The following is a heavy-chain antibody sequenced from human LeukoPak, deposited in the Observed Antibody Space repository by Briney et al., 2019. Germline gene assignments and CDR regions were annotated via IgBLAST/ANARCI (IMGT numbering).Heavy chain of an antibody. J-gene: IGHJ6*02. CDR3: ARATGGGYSYGFLYYYYYGMDV. Sequence: ASVKVSCTASGYTFTGYYMHWVLQAPGQGLEWMGWINPNSGGTNYAQKFQGRVTMSRDTSISTAYMELSRLRSDDTAVYSCARATGGGYSYGFLYYYYYGMDVWGQGTTVTVSS. D-gene: IGHD5-18*01. CDR1: GYTFTGYY. V-gene: IGHV1-2*02. CDR2: INPNSGGT.